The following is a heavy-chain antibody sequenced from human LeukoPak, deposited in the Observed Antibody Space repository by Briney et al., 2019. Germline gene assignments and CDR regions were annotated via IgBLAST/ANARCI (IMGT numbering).Heavy chain of an antibody. Sequence: SETLSLTCTVSGGSISSSSYYWGWIRQPPGKGLEWIGTIYYSGSTNYSPSLKSRVTISVDTSKNQFSLKLSSVTAADTAVYYCARSERIIMILGGAFDIWGQGTVVTVSS. V-gene: IGHV4-39*07. CDR3: ARSERIIMILGGAFDI. CDR1: GGSISSSSYY. J-gene: IGHJ3*02. CDR2: IYYSGST. D-gene: IGHD3-22*01.